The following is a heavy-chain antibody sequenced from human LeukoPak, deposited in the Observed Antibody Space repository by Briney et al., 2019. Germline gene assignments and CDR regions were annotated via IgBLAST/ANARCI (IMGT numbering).Heavy chain of an antibody. CDR3: ARAHCTRTTCNWNDAFDV. D-gene: IGHD2-8*01. Sequence: LSLTCTVSGGSISSGGYYWSWIRQHPGKGLEWVAFIRYDGTNKYYADSVKGRFSISRDNSKDFLFLHMDSLRSEDTAVYYCARAHCTRTTCNWNDAFDVWGQGTMVTVSS. V-gene: IGHV3-33*08. CDR2: IRYDGTNK. CDR1: GGSISSGGYY. J-gene: IGHJ3*01.